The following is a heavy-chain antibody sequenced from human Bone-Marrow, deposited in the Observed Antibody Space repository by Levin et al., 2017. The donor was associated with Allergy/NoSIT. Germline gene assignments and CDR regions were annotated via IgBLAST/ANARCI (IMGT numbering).Heavy chain of an antibody. CDR3: AKEAFAAPGNVDWFDS. J-gene: IGHJ5*01. CDR1: GFTFDLSA. CDR2: ISGSGATI. Sequence: GESLKISCATSGFTFDLSAMSWVRQVPGRGLEWVSTISGSGATIYYADSVKGRFTISRDNSKNRLSLRMKSLRADDTALYFCAKEAFAAPGNVDWFDSWGQGTLVTVSS. D-gene: IGHD6-13*01. V-gene: IGHV3-23*01.